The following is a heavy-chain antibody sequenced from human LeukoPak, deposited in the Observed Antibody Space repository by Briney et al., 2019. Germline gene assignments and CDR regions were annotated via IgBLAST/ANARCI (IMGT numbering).Heavy chain of an antibody. CDR2: INHSGST. Sequence: SETLSLTCAVYGGSFSGYYRSWIRQPPGKGLEWIGEINHSGSTNYNPSLKSRVTISVDTSKNQFSLKLSSVTAADTAVYYCARTYPSTWGQGTLVTVSS. V-gene: IGHV4-34*01. J-gene: IGHJ4*02. CDR1: GGSFSGYY. CDR3: ARTYPST.